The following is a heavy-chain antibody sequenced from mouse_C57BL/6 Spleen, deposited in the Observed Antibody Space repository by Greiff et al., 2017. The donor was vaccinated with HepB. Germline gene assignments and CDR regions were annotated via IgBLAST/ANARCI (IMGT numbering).Heavy chain of an antibody. Sequence: EVQLVESGGDLVKPGGSLKLSCAASGFTFSSYGMSWVRQTPDKRLEWVATISSGGSYTYYPDSVKGRFTISRDNAKNTLYRQMSSLKSEDTAMYYCASSWDYWGQGTTLTVSS. CDR3: ASSWDY. CDR2: ISSGGSYT. J-gene: IGHJ2*01. CDR1: GFTFSSYG. V-gene: IGHV5-6*01. D-gene: IGHD3-1*01.